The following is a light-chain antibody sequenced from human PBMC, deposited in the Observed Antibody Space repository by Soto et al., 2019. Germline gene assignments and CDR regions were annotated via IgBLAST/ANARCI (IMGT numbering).Light chain of an antibody. J-gene: IGKJ1*01. CDR2: SAS. CDR3: QQTYSTPWT. Sequence: DIPMTQSPASLSSSVGDRVTISCRSNRTIAKYLNWYQQKPGEVPKLLIYSASTLQSAVPSRFSGTGSGTEFSLTVTSLQPEDFATYYCQQTYSTPWTFGRGTKVEVK. V-gene: IGKV1-39*01. CDR1: RTIAKY.